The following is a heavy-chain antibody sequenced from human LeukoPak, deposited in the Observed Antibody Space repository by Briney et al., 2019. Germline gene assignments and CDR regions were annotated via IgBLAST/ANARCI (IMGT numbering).Heavy chain of an antibody. Sequence: ASVKVSCKASGYTLTSYGISWVRQAPGQGLEWMGWISADNGNTNYAQKLQGRVTMTTDTSTSTAYMELRSLRSDDTAVYYCARAGIVVVVAATTDAFDIWGQGTMVTVSS. J-gene: IGHJ3*02. CDR1: GYTLTSYG. D-gene: IGHD2-15*01. V-gene: IGHV1-18*04. CDR3: ARAGIVVVVAATTDAFDI. CDR2: ISADNGNT.